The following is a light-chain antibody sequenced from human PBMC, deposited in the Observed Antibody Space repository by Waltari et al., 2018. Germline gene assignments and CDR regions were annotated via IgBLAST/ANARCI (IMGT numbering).Light chain of an antibody. V-gene: IGLV3-9*01. Sequence: SYELTQPLSVSVALGQTATITCWADNIGNKNVNWYQQKPGQAPVLVIYRSNNRPSGIPENFSGSGSGNTATLTISRAQAGDEADYYCQVWDNNIYVFGPGTRVTVL. CDR2: RSN. CDR3: QVWDNNIYV. J-gene: IGLJ1*01. CDR1: NIGNKN.